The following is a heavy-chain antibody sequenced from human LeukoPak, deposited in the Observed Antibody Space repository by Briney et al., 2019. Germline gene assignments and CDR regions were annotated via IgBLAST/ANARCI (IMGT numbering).Heavy chain of an antibody. D-gene: IGHD6-6*01. CDR1: GYTFTGYY. CDR3: ARVVGIAAPPDY. V-gene: IGHV1-2*02. CDR2: INPNSGGT. Sequence: ASVKVSCKASGYTFTGYYMHWVRQAPGQGLEWVGWINPNSGGTNYAQKFQGRVTMTRDTSISTAYMELSRLRSDDTAVYYCARVVGIAAPPDYWGQGTLVTVSS. J-gene: IGHJ4*02.